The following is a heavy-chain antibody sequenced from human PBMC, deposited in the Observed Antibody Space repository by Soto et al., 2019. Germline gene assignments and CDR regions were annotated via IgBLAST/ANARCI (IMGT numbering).Heavy chain of an antibody. J-gene: IGHJ4*02. CDR1: GGTFSSYA. Sequence: SVKVSCKASGGTFSSYAISWVRQAPGPGLEWMGGIIPIFGTANYAQKFQGRVTITADKSTSTAYMELSSLRSEDTAVYYCARDTGYSGYDAGFYFDYWGQGTLVTVSS. V-gene: IGHV1-69*06. D-gene: IGHD5-12*01. CDR2: IIPIFGTA. CDR3: ARDTGYSGYDAGFYFDY.